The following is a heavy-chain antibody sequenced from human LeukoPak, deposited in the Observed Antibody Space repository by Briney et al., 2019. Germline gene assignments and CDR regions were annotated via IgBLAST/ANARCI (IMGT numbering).Heavy chain of an antibody. Sequence: GGSLRLSCAASGFTFSSYGMHWVRQAPGKGLEWVAVLSYDGSNRYYADSVKGRFTISRDNSKNTLYLQMNSLRAEDTAVYYCAKDYYGSGSYYENWGQGTLVTVSS. CDR3: AKDYYGSGSYYEN. D-gene: IGHD3-10*01. J-gene: IGHJ4*02. V-gene: IGHV3-30*18. CDR1: GFTFSSYG. CDR2: LSYDGSNR.